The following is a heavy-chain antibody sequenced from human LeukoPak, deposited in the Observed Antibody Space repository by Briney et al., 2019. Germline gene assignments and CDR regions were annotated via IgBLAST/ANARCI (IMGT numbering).Heavy chain of an antibody. CDR2: IYTSGNT. D-gene: IGHD3-22*01. V-gene: IGHV4-4*07. J-gene: IGHJ4*02. CDR1: GGSIRSYH. CDR3: ARDPGYYDSSGSSRDY. Sequence: TSSETLSLTCTVSGGSIRSYHWSWIRQPAGKGLEWVGLIYTSGNTKYNSSLKSRVSMSVDTSKNQFSLKLRSVTAEDTAVYYCARDPGYYDSSGSSRDYWGQGTLVTV.